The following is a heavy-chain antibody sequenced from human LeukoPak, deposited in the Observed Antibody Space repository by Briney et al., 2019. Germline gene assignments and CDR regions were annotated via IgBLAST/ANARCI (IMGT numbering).Heavy chain of an antibody. CDR3: AKEMTTISMFDY. Sequence: GGSLRLSCAASGFTFSTFTMNWVRQAPGKGLEWVAVISFDGRNKYYADSVKGRFTISRDDSKNTLYLQMNSLRAEDTAVYYCAKEMTTISMFDYWGQGTLVTVSS. CDR2: ISFDGRNK. V-gene: IGHV3-30*18. CDR1: GFTFSTFT. D-gene: IGHD5-24*01. J-gene: IGHJ4*02.